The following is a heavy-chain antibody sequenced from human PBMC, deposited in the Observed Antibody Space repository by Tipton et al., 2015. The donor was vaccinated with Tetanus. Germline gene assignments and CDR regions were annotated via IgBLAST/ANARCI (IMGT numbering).Heavy chain of an antibody. D-gene: IGHD3-3*01. J-gene: IGHJ4*02. CDR2: VRPGGSP. V-gene: IGHV4-34*01. CDR3: ARGRTMSGVVAPFDL. Sequence: GLVKPSETLSLTCGVSGASFSGSYWSWIRQPPGKGLEWVGEVRPGGSPYYNPSLKSRATIAVDTSKNHFSLNLTSVTAADTAVYYCARGRTMSGVVAPFDLWGQGTQVTVSS. CDR1: GASFSGSY.